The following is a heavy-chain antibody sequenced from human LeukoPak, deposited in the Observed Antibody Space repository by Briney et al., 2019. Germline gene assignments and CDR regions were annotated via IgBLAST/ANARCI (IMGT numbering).Heavy chain of an antibody. D-gene: IGHD2-15*01. CDR1: GGSISSYY. V-gene: IGHV4-59*01. J-gene: IGHJ3*02. Sequence: SETLSLTCTVSGGSISSYYWSWIRQPPGKGLEWIGYIYYSGSTNYNPSLKSRVTISVDTSKNQFSLKLSSVTAADTAVYYCARGNRYCSGGSCSRAFDIWGQGTMVTVSS. CDR3: ARGNRYCSGGSCSRAFDI. CDR2: IYYSGST.